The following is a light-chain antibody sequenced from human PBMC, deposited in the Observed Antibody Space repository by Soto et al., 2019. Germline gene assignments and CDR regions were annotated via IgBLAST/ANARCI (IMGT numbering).Light chain of an antibody. CDR3: QSYDSSLSGPV. CDR2: GNN. J-gene: IGLJ2*01. Sequence: QSVLTQPPSVSGAPGQRVTISCTGSSSNIGAGYDVHWYQQLPRTAPKLLIYGNNNRPSGVPDGMSGSKSDTSASLAITGLQAEDEAEYYCQSYDSSLSGPVFGGGTKLTVL. V-gene: IGLV1-40*01. CDR1: SSNIGAGYD.